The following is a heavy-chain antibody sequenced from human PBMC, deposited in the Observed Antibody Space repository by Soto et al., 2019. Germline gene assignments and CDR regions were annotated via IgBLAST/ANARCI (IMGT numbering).Heavy chain of an antibody. Sequence: SQTLSPIGAISGGSVSSNTAAWNWIRSSPSRGLEWLGRTYYRSKWRHDYEVSVKRRINVNPDTSKNHFSLQLNSVTPDDTAVYYCARGVAGSGFDLWGQGTLVTV. CDR2: TYYRSKWRH. D-gene: IGHD6-19*01. J-gene: IGHJ4*02. CDR3: ARGVAGSGFDL. CDR1: GGSVSSNTAA. V-gene: IGHV6-1*01.